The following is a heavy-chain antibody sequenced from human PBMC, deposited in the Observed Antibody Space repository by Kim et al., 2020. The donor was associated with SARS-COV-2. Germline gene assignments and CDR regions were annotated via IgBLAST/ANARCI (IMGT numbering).Heavy chain of an antibody. V-gene: IGHV3-53*01. CDR3: ARELVYYGMDV. J-gene: IGHJ6*02. CDR2: IYSGGST. Sequence: GGSLRLSCAASGFTVSSNYLSWVRQALGKGLEWVSVIYSGGSTYYADSVKGRFTISRDNSKNTLYLEMNSLRAEDTAVYYCARELVYYGMDVWGQGTTVTVSS. CDR1: GFTVSSNY.